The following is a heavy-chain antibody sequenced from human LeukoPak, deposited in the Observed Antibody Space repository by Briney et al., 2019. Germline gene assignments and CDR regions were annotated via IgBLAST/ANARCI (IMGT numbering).Heavy chain of an antibody. D-gene: IGHD6-19*01. V-gene: IGHV3-23*01. Sequence: GGSLRLSCTASEFTFTNHAMSWVRQAPGKGLEWVSTISGTGGSTYYADSVKGRFTISRDNSKNTLYLQLNSLRAEDTALYYCAKDPGRPLMAVAGRQPTWYFDLWGRGTLVTVSS. CDR1: EFTFTNHA. CDR2: ISGTGGST. J-gene: IGHJ2*01. CDR3: AKDPGRPLMAVAGRQPTWYFDL.